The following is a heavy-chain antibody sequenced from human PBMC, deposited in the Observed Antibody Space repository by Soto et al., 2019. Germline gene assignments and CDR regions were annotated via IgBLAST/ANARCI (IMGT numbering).Heavy chain of an antibody. CDR3: ARGVAGKRVYYYYGMAV. D-gene: IGHD6-19*01. CDR2: IIPIFGTA. J-gene: IGHJ6*02. CDR1: GGTFSSYA. Sequence: SVKVSCKAPGGTFSSYAISWVRQAPGQGLEWMGGIIPIFGTANYAQKFQGRVTITADESTSTAYMELSSLRSEDTAVYYCARGVAGKRVYYYYGMAVWGQGTTVTVSS. V-gene: IGHV1-69*13.